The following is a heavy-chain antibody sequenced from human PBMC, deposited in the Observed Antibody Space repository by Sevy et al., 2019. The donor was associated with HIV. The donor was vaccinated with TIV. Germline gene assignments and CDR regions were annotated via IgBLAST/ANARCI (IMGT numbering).Heavy chain of an antibody. D-gene: IGHD6-19*01. Sequence: GGSLRLSCAASGFTFSSYSMNWVRQAPGKGLEWVSYISSSSSTIYYADSVKGRFTISRANAKNSLYLQMNSLRDEDTAVYYCVLNIAVAGPSYYYYYMDVWGKGTTVTVSS. J-gene: IGHJ6*03. CDR3: VLNIAVAGPSYYYYYMDV. CDR1: GFTFSSYS. V-gene: IGHV3-48*02. CDR2: ISSSSSTI.